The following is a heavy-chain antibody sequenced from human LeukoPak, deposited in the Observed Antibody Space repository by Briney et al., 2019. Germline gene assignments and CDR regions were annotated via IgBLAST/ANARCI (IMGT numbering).Heavy chain of an antibody. Sequence: SETLSLTCAVSGYSISSGYYWGWIRQPPGKGLEWIGSIYHSGSTYYNPSLKSRVTISVDTSKNQFSLKLSSVTAADTAVYYCARQEGSGSYYGIKDAFDIWGQGTMVTVSS. J-gene: IGHJ3*02. V-gene: IGHV4-38-2*01. CDR2: IYHSGST. D-gene: IGHD1-26*01. CDR1: GYSISSGYY. CDR3: ARQEGSGSYYGIKDAFDI.